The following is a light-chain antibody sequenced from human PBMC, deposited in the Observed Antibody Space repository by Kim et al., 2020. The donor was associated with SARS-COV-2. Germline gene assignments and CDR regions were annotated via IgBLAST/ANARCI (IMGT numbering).Light chain of an antibody. J-gene: IGLJ2*01. V-gene: IGLV3-19*01. Sequence: SSELTQDPAVSVALGQTVRITCQGDSLRSYYASWFQQKPGQAPVLVIYGKNNRPSGIPDRFSGSIPGNTASLTITGAQAEDEADYYCNSRDSNTNMIFGGGTQLTVL. CDR2: GKN. CDR1: SLRSYY. CDR3: NSRDSNTNMI.